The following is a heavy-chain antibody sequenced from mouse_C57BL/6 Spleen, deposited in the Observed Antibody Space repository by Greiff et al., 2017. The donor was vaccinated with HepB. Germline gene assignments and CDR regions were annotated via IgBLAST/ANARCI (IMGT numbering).Heavy chain of an antibody. D-gene: IGHD1-1*01. CDR3: VRHRGDYSFDYYAMDY. CDR2: IRSKSNNYAT. V-gene: IGHV10-1*01. CDR1: GFSFNTYA. Sequence: EAGGGLVQPKGSLKLSCAASGFSFNTYAMNWVRQAPGKGLEWVARIRSKSNNYATYYADSVKDRFTISRDDSESMLYLQMNNLKTEDTAMYYCVRHRGDYSFDYYAMDYWGQGTSVTVSS. J-gene: IGHJ4*01.